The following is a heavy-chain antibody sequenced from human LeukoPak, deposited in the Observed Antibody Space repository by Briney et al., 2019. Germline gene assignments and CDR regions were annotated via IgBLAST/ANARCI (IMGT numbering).Heavy chain of an antibody. J-gene: IGHJ6*03. CDR1: GGSFSGYY. Sequence: SETLSLTCAVYGGSFSGYYWGWIRQPPGKGLEWIGSIYHSGNTYYNPSLKSRVTISVDTSKNQFSLKLTSVTAADTAVYYCARIVTAGIYNMDVWGKGTTVTVSS. V-gene: IGHV4-38-2*01. CDR2: IYHSGNT. CDR3: ARIVTAGIYNMDV. D-gene: IGHD2-2*02.